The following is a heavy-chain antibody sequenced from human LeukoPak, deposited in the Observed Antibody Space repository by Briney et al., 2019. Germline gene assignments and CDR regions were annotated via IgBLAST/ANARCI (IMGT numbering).Heavy chain of an antibody. J-gene: IGHJ6*03. V-gene: IGHV1-8*01. CDR2: KNPTSGDT. Sequence: GASVKVSCKASGYTFSDYGVNWVRQAPGQGLEWMGWKNPTSGDTGYAQKFQGRVTMTRSMSRNTAYMELSRLRSEDTAVYFCARVVMKAFYYYYMDVWGKGTTIIISS. CDR1: GYTFSDYG. CDR3: ARVVMKAFYYYYMDV. D-gene: IGHD2-21*01.